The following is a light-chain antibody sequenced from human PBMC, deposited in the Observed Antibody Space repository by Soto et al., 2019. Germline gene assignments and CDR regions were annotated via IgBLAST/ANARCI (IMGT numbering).Light chain of an antibody. CDR3: GADHGSGSNFVRV. J-gene: IGLJ2*01. CDR2: VGTGGIVG. CDR1: SGYSNYK. V-gene: IGLV9-49*01. Sequence: QPVLTQPPSASASLGASVTLTCTLSSGYSNYKVDWYQQRPGKGPRFVMRVGTGGIVGSKGDGILDRFSVLGSGLNRYLTIKNIQEEDESDYHCGADHGSGSNFVRVFGGGTKVTVL.